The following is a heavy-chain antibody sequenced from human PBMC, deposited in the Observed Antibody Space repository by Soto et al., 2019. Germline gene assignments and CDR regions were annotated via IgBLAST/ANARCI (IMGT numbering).Heavy chain of an antibody. J-gene: IGHJ6*02. CDR1: GGSISSGDYY. CDR3: AREGHRNYDFWSGYYLRNYSYGMDV. D-gene: IGHD3-3*01. CDR2: IYYSGST. V-gene: IGHV4-30-4*01. Sequence: SETLSLTCTVSGGSISSGDYYWSWIRQPPGKGLEWIGYIYYSGSTYYNPSLKSRVTISVDTSKNQFSLKLSSVTDADTAVYYCAREGHRNYDFWSGYYLRNYSYGMDVWGQGTTVTVSS.